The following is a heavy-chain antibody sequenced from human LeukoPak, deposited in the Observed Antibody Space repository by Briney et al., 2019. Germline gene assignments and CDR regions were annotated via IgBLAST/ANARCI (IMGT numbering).Heavy chain of an antibody. Sequence: ASVKVSCKASGYTFTGYYMHRVRQAPGQGLEWMGWINPNSGGTNYAQKFQGRVTMTRDTSISTAYMELSRLRSDDTAVYYCARVMSGYDDFDYWGQGTLVTVSS. J-gene: IGHJ4*02. CDR1: GYTFTGYY. V-gene: IGHV1-2*02. D-gene: IGHD5-12*01. CDR3: ARVMSGYDDFDY. CDR2: INPNSGGT.